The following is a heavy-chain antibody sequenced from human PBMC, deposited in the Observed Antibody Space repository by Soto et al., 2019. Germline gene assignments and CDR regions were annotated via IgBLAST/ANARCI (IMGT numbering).Heavy chain of an antibody. CDR1: GGSISSNSYS. D-gene: IGHD2-15*01. CDR3: ARHPGYCSGGSCNGQYTLDV. Sequence: SETLSLTHSVSGGSISSNSYSWGWIRQPPGKGLEWIGTLYSSRDTYYNPSLKSRVTISADTSQNQFSLDLTSVTATDTAVYFCARHPGYCSGGSCNGQYTLDVWGQGTTVTVSS. J-gene: IGHJ6*02. CDR2: LYSSRDT. V-gene: IGHV4-39*01.